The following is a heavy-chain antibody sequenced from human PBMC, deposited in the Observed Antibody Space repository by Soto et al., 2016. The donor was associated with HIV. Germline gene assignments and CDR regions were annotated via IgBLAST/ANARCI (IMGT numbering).Heavy chain of an antibody. D-gene: IGHD3-10*01. V-gene: IGHV3-23*01. J-gene: IGHJ4*02. CDR1: GFTFSSYA. Sequence: EVQLLESGGGLVQPGGSLRLSCAASGFTFSSYAISWVRQAPGKGLEWVSAISGSGGSTYYADSVKGRFTISRDNSKNTLYLQMNSLRAEDTAVYYCAKGRVVQGEFDYWGQGTLVTVSS. CDR2: ISGSGGST. CDR3: AKGRVVQGEFDY.